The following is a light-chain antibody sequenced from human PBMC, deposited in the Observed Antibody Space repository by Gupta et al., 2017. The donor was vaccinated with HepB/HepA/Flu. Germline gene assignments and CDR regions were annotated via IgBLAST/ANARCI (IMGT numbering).Light chain of an antibody. J-gene: IGLJ3*02. CDR2: YTSGSDK. Sequence: QAVLTQPSSLSASPGASARLPCTFRSGVNVATYRIYWYQQKPGSPPQFLLSYTSGSDKQQGSGVPSRFSGSKVVSANAGSLLISGLQSEDEADYYCMTWHISTWVFGGGTKLTVL. V-gene: IGLV5-45*02. CDR3: MTWHISTWV. CDR1: SGVNVATYR.